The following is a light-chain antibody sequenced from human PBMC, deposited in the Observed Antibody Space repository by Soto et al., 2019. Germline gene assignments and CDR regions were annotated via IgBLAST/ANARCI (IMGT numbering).Light chain of an antibody. V-gene: IGKV1-5*01. CDR3: QHYRLYSSWT. Sequence: DIQMTQSPSILSASVGDRVTITCRASQSIRSWLAWYQQKPGKAPKLLISDASSLESGVPSRFSGSGSGTEFTLTISGLQPDDFATYYCQHYRLYSSWTFGQGTKVDIK. J-gene: IGKJ1*01. CDR1: QSIRSW. CDR2: DAS.